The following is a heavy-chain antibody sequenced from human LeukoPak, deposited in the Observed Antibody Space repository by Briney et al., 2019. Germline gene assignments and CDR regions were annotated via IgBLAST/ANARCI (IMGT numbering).Heavy chain of an antibody. CDR1: GYTFTGYY. J-gene: IGHJ3*01. V-gene: IGHV1-2*02. Sequence: GASVKVSCKASGYTFTGYYMHWVRQAPGQGLEWMGWINPNSGGTNYAQKFQGRVTMTRDTSISIAYMELSRLRSDDTAVYYCARVSPATDRLYDWGQGTMVTVSS. D-gene: IGHD3-3*01. CDR2: INPNSGGT. CDR3: ARVSPATDRLYD.